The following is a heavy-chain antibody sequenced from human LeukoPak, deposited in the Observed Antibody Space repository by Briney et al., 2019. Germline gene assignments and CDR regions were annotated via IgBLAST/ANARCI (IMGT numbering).Heavy chain of an antibody. CDR2: IYSGGST. CDR1: GLTVNSKY. J-gene: IGHJ1*01. Sequence: PGGSLRLSCAASGLTVNSKYMSWVRQAPGKGLEWVSIIYSGGSTNYADSVKGRFTIPRDNSKNTVYLQMNSLRAEDTAVYYCTGDVYQHWGQGTLVTVSS. V-gene: IGHV3-53*01. CDR3: TGDVYQH. D-gene: IGHD1-14*01.